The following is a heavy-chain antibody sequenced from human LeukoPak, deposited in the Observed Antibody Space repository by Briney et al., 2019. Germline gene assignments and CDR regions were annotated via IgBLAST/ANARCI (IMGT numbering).Heavy chain of an antibody. CDR1: GYTFTGYH. J-gene: IGHJ4*02. Sequence: ASVKVSCKASGYTFTGYHIHWVRQAPGQGLEWIGRINPYIGDTNFAQKFQGRVTMTRDTSITTAYMDLSRLTPDDTAVYFCARDQGSLTRSWYTGYWGQGTQVTVSS. D-gene: IGHD6-13*01. CDR3: ARDQGSLTRSWYTGY. CDR2: INPYIGDT. V-gene: IGHV1-2*06.